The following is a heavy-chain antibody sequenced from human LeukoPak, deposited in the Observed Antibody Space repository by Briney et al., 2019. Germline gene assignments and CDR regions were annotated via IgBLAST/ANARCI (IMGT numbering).Heavy chain of an antibody. CDR2: NRYDGSNK. CDR1: AFTFSTYG. J-gene: IGHJ6*03. Sequence: GGSLRLSCAASAFTFSTYGMHWVRQAPGKGLEWVAFNRYDGSNKYYADSVKGRFTISRDNSKNTLYPQMSSLRADDTAVYYCARDPYSGNYGHDYYYYMDVWGKGTTVTISS. V-gene: IGHV3-30*02. CDR3: ARDPYSGNYGHDYYYYMDV. D-gene: IGHD1-26*01.